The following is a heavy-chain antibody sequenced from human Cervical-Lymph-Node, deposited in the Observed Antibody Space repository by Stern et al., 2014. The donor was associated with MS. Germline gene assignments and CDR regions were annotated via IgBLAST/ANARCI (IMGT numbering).Heavy chain of an antibody. V-gene: IGHV1-69*01. CDR2: VIPIFGTA. J-gene: IGHJ5*02. CDR3: ARVALGYGDYVSWRWFDP. D-gene: IGHD4-17*01. CDR1: GGTFSSYA. Sequence: QVQLMQSGAEVKKPGSSVKVSCKASGGTFSSYAISWERQAPGQGLEWMGGVIPIFGTANYAQKFQGRVTITADESTSTAYMELSSLRSEDTAVYYCARVALGYGDYVSWRWFDPWGQGTLVTVSS.